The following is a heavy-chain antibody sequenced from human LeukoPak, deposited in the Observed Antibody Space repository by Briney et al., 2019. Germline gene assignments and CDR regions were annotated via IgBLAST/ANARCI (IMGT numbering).Heavy chain of an antibody. Sequence: PGGSLRLSCAASGFSFSSYGVHWVRQAPGQGLEWVAVMWSDESKKYYADSVKGRFTISGDNSRNTMSLQMNSLRAGDTAVYYCARDLAVGWSYYGMDVWGQGTTVIVSS. CDR1: GFSFSSYG. J-gene: IGHJ6*02. V-gene: IGHV3-33*01. D-gene: IGHD6-19*01. CDR2: MWSDESKK. CDR3: ARDLAVGWSYYGMDV.